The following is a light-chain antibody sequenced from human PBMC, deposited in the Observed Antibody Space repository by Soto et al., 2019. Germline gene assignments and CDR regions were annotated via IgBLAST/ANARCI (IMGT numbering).Light chain of an antibody. Sequence: QSVLTQPASVSGSPGQSITICCTGTSSDVGGYNYVSWYQQHPGKAPKLIIYEVSNRPSGVSNRFSGFKSGDTASLTISGLHAEDEADYYCSSYTSSSTLYVFGTGTKLTVL. V-gene: IGLV2-14*01. CDR3: SSYTSSSTLYV. CDR1: SSDVGGYNY. J-gene: IGLJ1*01. CDR2: EVS.